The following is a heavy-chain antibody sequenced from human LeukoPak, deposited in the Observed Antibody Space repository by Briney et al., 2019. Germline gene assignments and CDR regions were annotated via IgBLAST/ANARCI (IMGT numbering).Heavy chain of an antibody. CDR2: IYSGGST. CDR1: GFTVSSNY. J-gene: IGHJ6*02. Sequence: GGSLRLSCAASGFTVSSNYMSWVRQAPGKGLEWVSVIYSGGSTYYADSVKGRFTISRDNSKNTLYLQMNSLRAEDTAVYYCARDGNVAAVANSRSYYYYGMDVWGQGTTVTVSS. CDR3: ARDGNVAAVANSRSYYYYGMDV. V-gene: IGHV3-53*01. D-gene: IGHD6-19*01.